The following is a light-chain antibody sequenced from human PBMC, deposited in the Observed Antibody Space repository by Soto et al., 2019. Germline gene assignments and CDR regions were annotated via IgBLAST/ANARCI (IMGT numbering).Light chain of an antibody. V-gene: IGKV3-15*01. CDR3: QQYNEWPLT. CDR1: ESVSNN. J-gene: IGKJ4*01. Sequence: EIVMTQSPAPLSVSPGERATLSCRTSESVSNNLAWYQQKFGQAPRLLIYHASTSATGIPAWFSGSGSGTELTLTISSLQSEEFALYYGQQYNEWPLTFGGGTKVEIK. CDR2: HAS.